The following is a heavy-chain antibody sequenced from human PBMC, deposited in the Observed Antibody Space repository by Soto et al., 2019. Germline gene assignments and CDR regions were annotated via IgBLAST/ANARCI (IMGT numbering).Heavy chain of an antibody. V-gene: IGHV1-69*02. CDR2: IIPILGIA. J-gene: IGHJ4*02. CDR1: GGTFSSYT. Sequence: QVQLVQSGAEVKKPGSSVKVSCKASGGTFSSYTISWVRQAPGQGLEWMGWIIPILGIANYAQKCQGRVTITADKSTSTAYVELSSLRSEDTAVYYCARGRGGRGDYWGQGTLVTVSS. CDR3: ARGRGGRGDY. D-gene: IGHD2-15*01.